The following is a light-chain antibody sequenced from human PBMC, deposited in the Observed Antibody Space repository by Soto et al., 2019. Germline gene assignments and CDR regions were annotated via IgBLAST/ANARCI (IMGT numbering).Light chain of an antibody. CDR1: QSVSSSH. CDR2: GAT. J-gene: IGKJ5*01. Sequence: IVLTPSPGTLSLSPWEGATLSVRASQSVSSSHLAWYQQNPGQAPRLLIYGATSRATGIPDRFSGSGSGTDFTLTISSLEPEDFAVYYCQQRSSAITFGQGTRLEIK. V-gene: IGKV3D-20*02. CDR3: QQRSSAIT.